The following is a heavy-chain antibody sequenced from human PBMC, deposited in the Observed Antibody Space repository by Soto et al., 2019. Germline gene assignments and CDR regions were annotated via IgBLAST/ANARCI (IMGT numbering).Heavy chain of an antibody. CDR2: ISAYNGNT. CDR1: GYTFTSYG. CDR3: ARGWASAIVVAGAFDY. J-gene: IGHJ4*02. V-gene: IGHV1-18*01. Sequence: ASVKVSCKASGYTFTSYGISWVRQAPGQGLEWMGWISAYNGNTNYAQKLQGRVTMTTDTSTSTAYMELRSLRSEDTAVYYCARGWASAIVVAGAFDYWGQGTLVTVSS. D-gene: IGHD3-22*01.